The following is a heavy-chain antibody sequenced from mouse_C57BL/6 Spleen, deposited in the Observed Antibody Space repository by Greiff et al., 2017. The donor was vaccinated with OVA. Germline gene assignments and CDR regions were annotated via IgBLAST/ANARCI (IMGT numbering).Heavy chain of an antibody. CDR1: GFTFSDYG. V-gene: IGHV5-17*01. CDR2: ISSGSSTI. J-gene: IGHJ4*01. CDR3: ARISDGYYESYAMDY. Sequence: EVKLMESGGGLVKPGGSLKLSCAASGFTFSDYGMHWVRQAPEKGLEWVAYISSGSSTIYYADTVKGRFTISRDNAKNTLFLQMTSLRSEDTAMYYCARISDGYYESYAMDYWGQGTSATVSS. D-gene: IGHD2-3*01.